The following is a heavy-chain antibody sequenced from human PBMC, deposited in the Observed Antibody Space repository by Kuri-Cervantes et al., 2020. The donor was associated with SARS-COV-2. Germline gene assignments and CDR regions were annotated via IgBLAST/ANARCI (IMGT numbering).Heavy chain of an antibody. CDR3: ARVPGSKYYYGSRYYYYYMDV. J-gene: IGHJ6*03. V-gene: IGHV1-69*06. Sequence: SVKVSCKASGDTFSSYAITWVRQAPGQGLEWMGRIIPIFGTANYAQKFQGRVTIIADRSTSTAYMELSSLRSEDTAVYYCARVPGSKYYYGSRYYYYYMDVWGQGTTVTVSS. CDR2: IIPIFGTA. D-gene: IGHD3-10*01. CDR1: GDTFSSYA.